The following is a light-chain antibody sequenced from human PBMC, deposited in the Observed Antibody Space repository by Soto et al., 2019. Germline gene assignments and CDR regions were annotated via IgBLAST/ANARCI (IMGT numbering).Light chain of an antibody. CDR2: DVT. V-gene: IGLV2-14*03. CDR1: SSDVGGYNY. Sequence: QSVLAQPASVSGSPGQSITVSCTGTSSDVGGYNYVSWYQQHPGKAPRLMIYDVTNRPSGVSDRFSGSKSGNTASLTISGLQAEDEADYYCSSYRRGSTYVFETGTKVTVL. J-gene: IGLJ1*01. CDR3: SSYRRGSTYV.